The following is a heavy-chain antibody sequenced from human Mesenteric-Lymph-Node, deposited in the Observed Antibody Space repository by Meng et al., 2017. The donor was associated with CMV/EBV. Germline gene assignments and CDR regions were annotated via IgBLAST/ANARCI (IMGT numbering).Heavy chain of an antibody. V-gene: IGHV4-30-4*08. Sequence: SETLSLTCTVSGGSISSGDYYWSWIRQPPGKGLEWIGYIYYSGSTYYNPSLKSRVIISVDTSKNQFSLKLSSVTAADTAVYYCARDGPRGYCNSSSCPRGWFDPWGQGTLVTVSS. CDR1: GGSISSGDYY. D-gene: IGHD2-2*01. CDR2: IYYSGST. J-gene: IGHJ5*02. CDR3: ARDGPRGYCNSSSCPRGWFDP.